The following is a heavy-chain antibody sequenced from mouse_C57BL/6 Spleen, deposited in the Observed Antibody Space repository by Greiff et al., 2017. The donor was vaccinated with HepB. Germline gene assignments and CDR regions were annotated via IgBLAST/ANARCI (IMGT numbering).Heavy chain of an antibody. CDR1: GYTFTDYN. Sequence: EVQLQQSGPELVKPGASVKMSCKASGYTFTDYNMHWVKQSHGKSLEWIGYINTNNGGTSYNQKFKGKATLTVNKSSSTAYMELRSLTSEDSAVYYCSRRGLYGNYGWFAYWGQGTLVTVSA. CDR2: INTNNGGT. V-gene: IGHV1-22*01. CDR3: SRRGLYGNYGWFAY. J-gene: IGHJ3*01. D-gene: IGHD2-1*01.